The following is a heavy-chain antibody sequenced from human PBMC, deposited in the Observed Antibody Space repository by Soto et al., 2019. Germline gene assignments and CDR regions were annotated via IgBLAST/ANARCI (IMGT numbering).Heavy chain of an antibody. CDR3: ARGRTVDDAFDI. CDR2: IYYSGST. J-gene: IGHJ3*02. Sequence: WSWLQQPPGKGLEWIGYIYYSGSTNYNPSLKRRVTISVDTSKNQFSLKLSSVTAADTAVYYCARGRTVDDAFDIWGQGTMVTVSS. D-gene: IGHD4-17*01. V-gene: IGHV4-59*01.